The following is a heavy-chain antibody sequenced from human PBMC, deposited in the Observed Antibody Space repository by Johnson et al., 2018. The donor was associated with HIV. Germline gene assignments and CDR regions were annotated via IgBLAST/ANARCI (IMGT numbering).Heavy chain of an antibody. V-gene: IGHV3-30*03. CDR1: GFTFSSYG. J-gene: IGHJ3*02. CDR2: ISYDGSNK. CDR3: ARDLSVVSYQLLSVFSYAFDI. D-gene: IGHD2-2*01. Sequence: QVQLVESGGGVVQPGRSLRLSCAASGFTFSSYGMHWVRQAPGKGLEWVAVISYDGSNKYYADSVKGRFTISRDNSKNTLYLQMNSLRAEDTAVYYCARDLSVVSYQLLSVFSYAFDIWGQGTMVTVSS.